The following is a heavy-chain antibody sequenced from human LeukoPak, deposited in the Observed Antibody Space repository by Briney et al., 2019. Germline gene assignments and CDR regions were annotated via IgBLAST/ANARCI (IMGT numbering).Heavy chain of an antibody. CDR1: GFTFSSYG. CDR2: IRSDGSNK. V-gene: IGHV3-30*02. Sequence: GGTLRLSCAASGFTFSSYGMHWVRQAPGKGLEWMAFIRSDGSNKYYADSVKGRFTISRDNSKNTLYLQMNSLRAEDTAVYYCARILDSAWGELGYWGQGTLVTVSS. D-gene: IGHD6-19*01. CDR3: ARILDSAWGELGY. J-gene: IGHJ4*02.